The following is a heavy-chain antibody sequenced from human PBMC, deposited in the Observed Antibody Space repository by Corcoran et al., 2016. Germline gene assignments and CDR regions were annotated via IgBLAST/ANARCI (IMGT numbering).Heavy chain of an antibody. V-gene: IGHV4-39*07. D-gene: IGHD3-10*01. Sequence: QLQLQESGPGLVKPSETLSLTCTVSGGSISSSSYYWGWIRQPPGKGLEWIGSIYYSGSTYYNPSLKSRVTISVDTSKNQFSLKLSSVTAADTAVYYCARGRPSGVNFDYWGQGTLVTVSS. J-gene: IGHJ4*02. CDR3: ARGRPSGVNFDY. CDR1: GGSISSSSYY. CDR2: IYYSGST.